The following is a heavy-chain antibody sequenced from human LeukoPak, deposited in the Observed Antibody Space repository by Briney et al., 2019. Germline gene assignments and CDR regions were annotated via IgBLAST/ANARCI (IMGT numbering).Heavy chain of an antibody. J-gene: IGHJ4*02. D-gene: IGHD1-1*01. CDR3: ARAGWTNWSDY. CDR2: ISAYNGNT. Sequence: ASMKVSCKASGGTFSSYAISWVRQAPGQGLEWMGWISAYNGNTNYAQKLQGRVTMTTDTSTSTAYMELRSLRSDDTAVYYCARAGWTNWSDYWGQGTLVTVSS. V-gene: IGHV1-18*01. CDR1: GGTFSSYA.